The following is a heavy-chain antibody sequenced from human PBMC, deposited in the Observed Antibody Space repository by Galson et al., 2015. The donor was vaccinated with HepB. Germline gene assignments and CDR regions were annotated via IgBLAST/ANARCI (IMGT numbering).Heavy chain of an antibody. CDR3: AKDIPKLKFLYGMDV. CDR1: GFTFNNYA. V-gene: IGHV3-30*18. Sequence: SLRLSCAASGFTFNNYAMHWVRQAPGKGLEWVAFISYDGSNKFHADSVKGRFTISRDNSKHTLYLQMSSLSAEDTAVYYYAKDIPKLKFLYGMDVWGQGTTVTVSS. D-gene: IGHD2-21*01. CDR2: ISYDGSNK. J-gene: IGHJ6*02.